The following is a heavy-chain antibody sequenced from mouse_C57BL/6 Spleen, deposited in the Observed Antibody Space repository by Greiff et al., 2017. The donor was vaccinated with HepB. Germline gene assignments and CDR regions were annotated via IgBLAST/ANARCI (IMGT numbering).Heavy chain of an antibody. CDR2: IRSKSNNYAT. V-gene: IGHV10-1*01. J-gene: IGHJ3*01. D-gene: IGHD3-1*01. CDR1: GFSFNTYA. CDR3: VGGGSSVPFAY. Sequence: EVHLVESGGGLVQPKGSLKLSCAASGFSFNTYAMNWVRQAPGKGLEWVARIRSKSNNYATYYADSVKDRFTISRDDSESMLYLQMNNLKTEDTAMYYCVGGGSSVPFAYWGQGTLVTVSA.